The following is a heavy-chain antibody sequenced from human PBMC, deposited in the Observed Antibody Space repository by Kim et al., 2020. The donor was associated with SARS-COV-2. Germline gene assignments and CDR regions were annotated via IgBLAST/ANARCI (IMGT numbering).Heavy chain of an antibody. Sequence: GGSLRLSCTASGFTFGDDAMSWVRQAPGKGLEWVGFIISKAYGGTTEYAASVKGRFTISRDDSKNIAYLQMNSLKIEDTAVHYCTRDGSRNYNYYMDVWGKGTTVTVSS. CDR3: TRDGSRNYNYYMDV. CDR1: GFTFGDDA. CDR2: IISKAYGGTT. V-gene: IGHV3-49*04. J-gene: IGHJ6*03. D-gene: IGHD3-10*01.